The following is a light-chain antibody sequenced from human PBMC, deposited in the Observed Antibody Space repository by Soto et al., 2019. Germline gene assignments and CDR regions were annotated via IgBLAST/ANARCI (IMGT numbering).Light chain of an antibody. Sequence: EIVLTQSPGTLSLSPGERATLSCRASQSVSSSYLAWYQQKPGQAPRRLIYGASSRATGIPDRFSGSGSGTDFTLTSSRLEPDDFAVYYCQQDGSSPPLTFGGGTKVEIK. V-gene: IGKV3-20*01. CDR3: QQDGSSPPLT. J-gene: IGKJ4*01. CDR2: GAS. CDR1: QSVSSSY.